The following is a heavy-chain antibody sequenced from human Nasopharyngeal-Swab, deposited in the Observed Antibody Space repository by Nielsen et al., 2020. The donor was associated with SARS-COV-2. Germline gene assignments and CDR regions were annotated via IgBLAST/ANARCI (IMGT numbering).Heavy chain of an antibody. CDR2: IYYSGST. V-gene: IGHV4-39*01. CDR1: GGSISSSSYY. J-gene: IGHJ5*02. D-gene: IGHD6-6*01. Sequence: SETLSLTCTVSGGSISSSSYYWGWIRQPPGKGLEWIGSIYYSGSTYYNPSLKSRVTISVDTSKNQFSLKLSSVTAADTAVYYCARLLEFISEYSSFRFDPWGQGTLVTVSS. CDR3: ARLLEFISEYSSFRFDP.